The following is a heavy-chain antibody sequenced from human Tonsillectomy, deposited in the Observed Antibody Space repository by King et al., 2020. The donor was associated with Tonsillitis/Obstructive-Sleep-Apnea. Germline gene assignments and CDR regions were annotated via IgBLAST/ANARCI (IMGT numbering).Heavy chain of an antibody. CDR2: IWYDGTRK. Sequence: VQLVESGGGVVQPGGSLRLSCAASRFTFSNYGMHWVRQAPGKGLECVAVIWYDGTRKHDADSVKGRFTISRDNSKNMLYLQMNSLRAGETAVYYCARDSVPFLERPRTNYHSLYYMDVWGTGTTVTVSS. J-gene: IGHJ6*03. CDR1: RFTFSNYG. V-gene: IGHV3-33*01. CDR3: ARDSVPFLERPRTNYHSLYYMDV. D-gene: IGHD3-3*02.